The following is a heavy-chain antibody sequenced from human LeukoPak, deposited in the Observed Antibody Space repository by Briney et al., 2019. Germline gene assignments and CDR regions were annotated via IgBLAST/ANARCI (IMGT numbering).Heavy chain of an antibody. D-gene: IGHD1-26*01. V-gene: IGHV3-23*01. CDR2: ILQSGKNP. CDR3: AKTGGATNFGPLDS. Sequence: PGGSLRLSCAASGFVFGSYAMSWVRQTPGKGLERVSSILQSGKNPYYADSVKGRFTVSRDNSKNILYLQMNILRAEDTAVYYCAKTGGATNFGPLDSWGQGTLVFVSS. CDR1: GFVFGSYA. J-gene: IGHJ4*02.